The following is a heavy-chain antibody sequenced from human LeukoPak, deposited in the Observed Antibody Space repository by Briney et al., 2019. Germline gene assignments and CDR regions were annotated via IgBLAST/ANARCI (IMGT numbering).Heavy chain of an antibody. CDR3: ARAYYGSGPYAFDI. J-gene: IGHJ3*02. CDR2: IYTSGST. CDR1: GGSISSSSYY. V-gene: IGHV4-39*07. Sequence: SETLSLTCTVSGGSISSSSYYWGRIRQPPGKGLEWIGRIYTSGSTNYNPSLKSRVTMSVDTSKNQFSLKLSSVTAVDTAVYYCARAYYGSGPYAFDIWGQGTMVTVSS. D-gene: IGHD3-10*01.